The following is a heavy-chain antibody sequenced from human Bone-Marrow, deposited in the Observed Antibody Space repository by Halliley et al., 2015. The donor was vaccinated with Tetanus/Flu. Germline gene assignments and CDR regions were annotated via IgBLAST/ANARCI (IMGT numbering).Heavy chain of an antibody. CDR2: ISSSATTI. J-gene: IGHJ4*02. Sequence: SLRLSCVASGFILSAYEMNWVRQAPGKGLEWVSYISSSATTIHYADSVRGRFTISRDNAKNSLYLQMNSLRAEDTGIYYCARYYYDSSGYHYVYGYWGQGTLVTVSS. CDR1: GFILSAYE. V-gene: IGHV3-48*03. CDR3: ARYYYDSSGYHYVYGY. D-gene: IGHD3-22*01.